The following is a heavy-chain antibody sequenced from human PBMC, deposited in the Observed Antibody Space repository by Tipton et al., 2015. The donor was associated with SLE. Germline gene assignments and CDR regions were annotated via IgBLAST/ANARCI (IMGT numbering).Heavy chain of an antibody. J-gene: IGHJ4*02. CDR2: IYTSGST. CDR1: GGSISSGSYY. D-gene: IGHD3-10*01. V-gene: IGHV4-61*09. CDR3: ASYYGSGYVDY. Sequence: TLSLTCTVSGGSISSGSYYWSWIRQPAGKGLEWIGHIYTSGSTNYNPSLKSRGTISVDTSKNQFSLKLSSVTAADTAVYYCASYYGSGYVDYWGQGTLVTVSS.